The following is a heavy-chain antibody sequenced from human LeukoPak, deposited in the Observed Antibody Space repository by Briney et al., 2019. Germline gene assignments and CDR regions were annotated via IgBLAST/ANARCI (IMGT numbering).Heavy chain of an antibody. J-gene: IGHJ4*02. D-gene: IGHD4-17*01. CDR1: GFTFSSYA. Sequence: PGGSLRLSCAASGFTFSSYAMSWVRQAPGKGLEWVSAISGSGGSTYYADSVKGRFTISRDNSKNTLYLQMNSLRAEDTAVYYCAKDITPARYGDYVLFSYWGQGTLVTVSS. CDR3: AKDITPARYGDYVLFSY. V-gene: IGHV3-23*01. CDR2: ISGSGGST.